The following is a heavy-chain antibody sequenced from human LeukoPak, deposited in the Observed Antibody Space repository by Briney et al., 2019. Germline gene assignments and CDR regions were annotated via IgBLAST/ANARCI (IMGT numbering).Heavy chain of an antibody. CDR3: ARLYLPYTSAWYCSAFDI. CDR2: LYPGDSDT. J-gene: IGHJ3*02. V-gene: IGHV5-51*01. D-gene: IGHD6-13*01. CDR1: GYSFTSYW. Sequence: KIGESLKISCKSSGYSFTSYWIAWVRQMPGKGLEWMGILYPGDSDTRYSPSFQGQVTISADRSITTAYLQWSSLKASDTAMYYCARLYLPYTSAWYCSAFDIWGQGTMVTVSS.